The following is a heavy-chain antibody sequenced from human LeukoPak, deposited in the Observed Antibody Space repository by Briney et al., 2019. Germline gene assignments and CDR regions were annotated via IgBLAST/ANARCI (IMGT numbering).Heavy chain of an antibody. CDR2: IYTSGST. V-gene: IGHV4-61*02. J-gene: IGHJ4*02. Sequence: SETLSLTCTVSGGSISSGNYYWSWIRQPAGKGLEWIGRIYTSGSTNYNPSLKSRVTISVDTSKNQFSLKLSSVTAADTAVYYCARVQPIEYSSSYYFDYWGQGTLVTVSS. D-gene: IGHD6-6*01. CDR1: GGSISSGNYY. CDR3: ARVQPIEYSSSYYFDY.